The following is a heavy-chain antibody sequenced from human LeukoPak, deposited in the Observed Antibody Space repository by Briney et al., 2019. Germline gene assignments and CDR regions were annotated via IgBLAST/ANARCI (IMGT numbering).Heavy chain of an antibody. CDR1: GFTFSSYS. D-gene: IGHD4-23*01. J-gene: IGHJ6*02. V-gene: IGHV3-48*04. Sequence: GGSLRLSCAASGFTFSSYSMNWVRQAPGKGLEWVSYISSSVSTIYYADSVKGRFTISRDNAKNSLYLQMNSLRAEDTAVYYCARDRDYGGPSDYYYGMDVWGQGTTVTVSS. CDR2: ISSSVSTI. CDR3: ARDRDYGGPSDYYYGMDV.